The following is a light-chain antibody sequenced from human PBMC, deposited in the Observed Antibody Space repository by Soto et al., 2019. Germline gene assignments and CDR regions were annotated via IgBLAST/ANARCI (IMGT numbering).Light chain of an antibody. J-gene: IGKJ4*01. CDR1: QNINTY. Sequence: EIVLTQSPATLSLSVGERATLSCRASQNINTYLVWYQEKPGQAPRLLIYDTSKRATGIPDRFSGSGSGTEFTLTISSLAPEDFALYYCQQRNSWPRAFGGGTKVEIK. CDR2: DTS. CDR3: QQRNSWPRA. V-gene: IGKV3-11*01.